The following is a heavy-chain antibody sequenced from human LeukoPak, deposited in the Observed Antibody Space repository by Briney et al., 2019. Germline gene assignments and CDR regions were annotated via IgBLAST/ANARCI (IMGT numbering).Heavy chain of an antibody. D-gene: IGHD7-27*01. CDR3: ARSLTGDLDWFDP. CDR2: ISSNSRYI. Sequence: GGSLRLSCAASGFTFRSDSMNWVRQAPGKGLEWVSSISSNSRYIYYADSVKGRFTASRDNAKNSLYLQMNSLRAEDTAVYYCARSLTGDLDWFDPWGRGTLVTVSS. V-gene: IGHV3-21*01. CDR1: GFTFRSDS. J-gene: IGHJ5*02.